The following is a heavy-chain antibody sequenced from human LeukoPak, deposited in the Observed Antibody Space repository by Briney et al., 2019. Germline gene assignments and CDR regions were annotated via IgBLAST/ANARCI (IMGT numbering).Heavy chain of an antibody. CDR3: ARNRGAGGGHFDY. D-gene: IGHD3-16*01. J-gene: IGHJ4*02. CDR2: IKQDGSAI. CDR1: GFSFSSYW. V-gene: IGHV3-7*05. Sequence: GGSLRLSCAASGFSFSSYWMCWVRQAPGKGLEWVANIKQDGSAISYVDSVKGRFTTSRDNAKNSLYLQMNSLRAEDTAVYYCARNRGAGGGHFDYWGQGALVTVSS.